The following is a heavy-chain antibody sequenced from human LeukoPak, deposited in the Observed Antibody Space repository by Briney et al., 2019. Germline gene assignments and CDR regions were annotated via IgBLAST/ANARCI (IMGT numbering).Heavy chain of an antibody. J-gene: IGHJ4*02. CDR3: AKAGPPIIVATIDHYFDY. CDR1: GFTFSSYA. D-gene: IGHD5-12*01. V-gene: IGHV3-23*01. CDR2: ISGSGGST. Sequence: GGSLRLSCAASGFTFSSYAMSWVRQAPGKGLEWVSAISGSGGSTYYADSVKGRFTISRDNSKNTLYLQMNSLRAEDTAVYYCAKAGPPIIVATIDHYFDYWGQGTLVTVSS.